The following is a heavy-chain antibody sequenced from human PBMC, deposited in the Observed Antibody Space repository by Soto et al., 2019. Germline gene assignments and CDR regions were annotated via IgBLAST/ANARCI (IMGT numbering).Heavy chain of an antibody. Sequence: PSETLSLTCAVYGGSFGGYYWSWVRQSPGKGLGWIGEINHSGRTNYNPSLKSRVTISVDTSKNQFSLKVSSVTAADTAVYYCASREVGAASQKIDYWGQGTLVTVSS. CDR2: INHSGRT. CDR3: ASREVGAASQKIDY. V-gene: IGHV4-34*01. J-gene: IGHJ4*02. D-gene: IGHD6-13*01. CDR1: GGSFGGYY.